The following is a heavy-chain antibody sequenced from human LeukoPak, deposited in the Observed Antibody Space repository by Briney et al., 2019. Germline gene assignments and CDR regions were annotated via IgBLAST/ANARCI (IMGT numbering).Heavy chain of an antibody. D-gene: IGHD3-22*01. V-gene: IGHV3-23*01. Sequence: PGGSLRLSCAASGFTFSSYAMSWVRQAPGKGLEWVSAISGSGGSTYYADSVKGRITISRDNSKNTLYLQMNSLRAEDTAVYYCAKDSSYYDSSGFDYWGQGTLVTVSS. CDR2: ISGSGGST. CDR3: AKDSSYYDSSGFDY. CDR1: GFTFSSYA. J-gene: IGHJ4*02.